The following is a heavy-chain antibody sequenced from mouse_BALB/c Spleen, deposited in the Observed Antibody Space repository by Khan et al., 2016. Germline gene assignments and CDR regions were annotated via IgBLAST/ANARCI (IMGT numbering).Heavy chain of an antibody. V-gene: IGHV1-9*01. J-gene: IGHJ2*01. CDR1: GYTFSSYW. CDR3: ARTDRRGYFDY. Sequence: QVQLQQPGAELMKPGVSEKISCKATGYTFSSYWIEWVKQRPGHGLEWIGEILPGSGSTNYNEKFRGKATFTADTSSNTAYMQLSSLTSEDSAVHYCARTDRRGYFDYWGQGTTLTVSS. CDR2: ILPGSGST.